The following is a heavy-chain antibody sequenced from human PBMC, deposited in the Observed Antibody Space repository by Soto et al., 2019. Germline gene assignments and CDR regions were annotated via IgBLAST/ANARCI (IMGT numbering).Heavy chain of an antibody. D-gene: IGHD3-22*01. CDR1: GGTFSSYA. Sequence: QVQLVQSGAEVKKPGSSVKVSCKASGGTFSSYAISWVRQAPGQGLEWMGGIIPIFGTANYAQKFQGRVTITADESTSTAYMELSSLRSEDSAVYYCATRSGYYYDSSGYPTYYFDYWGQGTLVTVSS. V-gene: IGHV1-69*01. J-gene: IGHJ4*02. CDR2: IIPIFGTA. CDR3: ATRSGYYYDSSGYPTYYFDY.